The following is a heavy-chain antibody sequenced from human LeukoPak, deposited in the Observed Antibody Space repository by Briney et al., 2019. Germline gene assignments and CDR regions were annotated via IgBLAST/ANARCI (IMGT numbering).Heavy chain of an antibody. V-gene: IGHV3-21*01. J-gene: IGHJ4*02. CDR2: IGGSGTRT. CDR1: GFTFTTYG. D-gene: IGHD5-18*01. CDR3: ARHLSGITGYTYGRGIDY. Sequence: PGGSLRLSCSASGFTFTTYGMNWVRQAPGKGLEWVSGIGGSGTRTYYADSVKGRFTISRDNAKKSLYLQMNSLGAEDTAVYYCARHLSGITGYTYGRGIDYWGQGTLLTVSS.